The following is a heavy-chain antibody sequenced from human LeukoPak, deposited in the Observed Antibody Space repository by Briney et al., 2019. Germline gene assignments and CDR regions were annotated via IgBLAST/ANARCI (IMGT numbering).Heavy chain of an antibody. J-gene: IGHJ4*02. V-gene: IGHV1-2*02. CDR2: INPNSGGT. CDR1: GYTFTGYY. CDR3: ARERTLTSCYDY. Sequence: ASVKVSRKASGYTFTGYYMHWVRQAPGQGLEWMGWINPNSGGTNYAQKFQGRVTMTRDTSISTAYMELSRLRSDDTAVYYCARERTLTSCYDYWGQGTLVTVSS. D-gene: IGHD2-15*01.